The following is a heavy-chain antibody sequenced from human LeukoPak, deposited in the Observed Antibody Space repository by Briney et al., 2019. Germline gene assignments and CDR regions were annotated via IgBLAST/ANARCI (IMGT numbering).Heavy chain of an antibody. CDR1: GFTFSSYS. CDR2: ISSSSSLV. Sequence: GGSLRLSCAASGFTFSSYSMNWVRQAPGKGLEWVSSISSSSSLVYLADSVKGRFTISRDNAKNSLYLQMNSLRAEDTAVYYCAREDASSLDYWGQGTLVTVSS. V-gene: IGHV3-21*01. J-gene: IGHJ4*02. CDR3: AREDASSLDY.